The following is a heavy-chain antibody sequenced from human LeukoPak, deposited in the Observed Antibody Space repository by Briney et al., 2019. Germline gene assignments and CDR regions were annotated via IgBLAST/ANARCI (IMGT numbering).Heavy chain of an antibody. V-gene: IGHV4-59*01. Sequence: PSETLSLTCTVSGGSISNKYWSWIRQPPGKGLEWIGYIYYSGSTNYNPSLKSRVTISADMSKNQFSLKLRSVTAADTAVYFCAKLRYSYGSYYFDKWGQGSLVTVSS. D-gene: IGHD5-18*01. J-gene: IGHJ4*02. CDR1: GGSISNKY. CDR3: AKLRYSYGSYYFDK. CDR2: IYYSGST.